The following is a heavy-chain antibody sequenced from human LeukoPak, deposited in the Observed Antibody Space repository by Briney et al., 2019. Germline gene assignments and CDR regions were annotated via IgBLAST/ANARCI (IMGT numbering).Heavy chain of an antibody. V-gene: IGHV3-15*01. CDR1: GFTFSNAW. J-gene: IGHJ4*02. D-gene: IGHD6-13*01. Sequence: TGGSLRLSCAASGFTFSNAWMSWVRQAPGKGLEWVGRIKSKTDGGTTDYAAPVKGRFTISRDDSKNTLYLQINSLKTEDTAVYYCTTIAAAGHFDYWGQGTLVTVSS. CDR2: IKSKTDGGTT. CDR3: TTIAAAGHFDY.